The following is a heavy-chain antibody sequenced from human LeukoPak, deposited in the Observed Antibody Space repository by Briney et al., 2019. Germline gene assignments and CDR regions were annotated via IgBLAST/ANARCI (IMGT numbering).Heavy chain of an antibody. V-gene: IGHV3-48*02. CDR1: GFTVSSNY. CDR3: ASSRQVDS. CDR2: ISSTSSTI. Sequence: PGGSLRLSCAASGFTVSSNYMSWVRQAPGKGLEWVSYISSTSSTIYNADSVKGRFTISRDNAKNSLYLQMNSLRDDDTAVYYCASSRQVDSWGQGTLVTVSS. J-gene: IGHJ4*02.